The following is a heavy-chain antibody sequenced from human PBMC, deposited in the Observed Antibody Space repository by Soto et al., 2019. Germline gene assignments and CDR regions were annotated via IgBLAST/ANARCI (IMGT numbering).Heavy chain of an antibody. CDR3: ARDPFVGPRDFWTTGWFDP. V-gene: IGHV3-66*01. Sequence: GGSLRLSCAASGFTVSSNYMSWVRQAPGKGLEWVSVIYSGGSTYYADSVKGRFTISSDNSKNTLYLQMNSLRAEDTAVYYCARDPFVGPRDFWTTGWFDPWGQGTLVTVSS. CDR1: GFTVSSNY. CDR2: IYSGGST. D-gene: IGHD3-3*01. J-gene: IGHJ5*02.